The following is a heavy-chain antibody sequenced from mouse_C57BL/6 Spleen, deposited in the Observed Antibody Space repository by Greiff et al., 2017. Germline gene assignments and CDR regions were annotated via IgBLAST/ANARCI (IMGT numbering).Heavy chain of an antibody. Sequence: EVQLVESGEGLVKPGGSLTLSCAASGFTFSSYAMSYVRHTPEKKLEWVAYLSSCGDYIYYAVPVKGRFTISRDNARNTLYLQMSSLKSEETAMYYCTRDKDGSSSYWYFDVWDTGTTVTVSS. CDR1: GFTFSSYA. CDR3: TRDKDGSSSYWYFDV. D-gene: IGHD1-1*01. J-gene: IGHJ1*03. V-gene: IGHV5-9-1*02. CDR2: LSSCGDYI.